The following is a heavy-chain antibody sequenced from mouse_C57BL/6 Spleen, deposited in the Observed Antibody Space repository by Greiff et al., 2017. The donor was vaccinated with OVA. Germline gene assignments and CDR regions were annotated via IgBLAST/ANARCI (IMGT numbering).Heavy chain of an antibody. CDR1: GYSFTSYY. J-gene: IGHJ4*01. CDR3: ASLPITTVVDYYAMDY. D-gene: IGHD1-1*01. CDR2: IYPGSGNT. V-gene: IGHV1-66*01. Sequence: QVQLKQSGPELVKPGASVKISCKASGYSFTSYYIHWVKQRPGQGLEWIGWIYPGSGNTKYNEKFKGKATLTADTSSSTAYMQLSSLTSEDSAVYYCASLPITTVVDYYAMDYWGQGTSVTVSS.